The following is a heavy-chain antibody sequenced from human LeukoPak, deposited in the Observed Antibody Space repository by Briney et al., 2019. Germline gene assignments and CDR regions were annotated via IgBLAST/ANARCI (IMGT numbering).Heavy chain of an antibody. V-gene: IGHV3-20*04. CDR2: INWNGGST. J-gene: IGHJ4*02. Sequence: PGGSLRLSCAASGFTFYDYGMSWVRQAPGKGLEWVSGINWNGGSTGYADSVRGRFTISRDNAKNSLYLQKNSLRGEDTALYYCARGQACGGDCYENFDYWGQGTLVTVSS. D-gene: IGHD2-21*02. CDR3: ARGQACGGDCYENFDY. CDR1: GFTFYDYG.